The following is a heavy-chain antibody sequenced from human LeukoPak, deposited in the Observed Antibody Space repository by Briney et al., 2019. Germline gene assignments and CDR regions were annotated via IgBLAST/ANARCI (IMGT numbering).Heavy chain of an antibody. V-gene: IGHV3-7*01. D-gene: IGHD6-6*01. CDR1: GFIFSKYW. J-gene: IGHJ4*02. CDR3: ARDGGLYSSSSY. CDR2: IKQDGSEK. Sequence: GGSLRLSCAASGFIFSKYWMSWVRQAPGKGLEWVANIKQDGSEKYYVDSVKGRFTISRDNAKNSLYLQMNSLRAEDTAVYYCARDGGLYSSSSYWGQGTLVTVSS.